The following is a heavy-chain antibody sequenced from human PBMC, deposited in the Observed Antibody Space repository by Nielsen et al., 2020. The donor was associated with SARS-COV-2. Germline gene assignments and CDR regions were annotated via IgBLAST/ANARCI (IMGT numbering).Heavy chain of an antibody. CDR1: GFTFSSYW. V-gene: IGHV3-74*01. CDR3: ARDDPVGYIITAS. CDR2: INSDGSTT. J-gene: IGHJ5*02. Sequence: GGSLRLSCAASGFTFSSYWMHWVRQAPGKGLVWVSRINSDGSTTNYADSVKGRFTISRDNAKNTLYLQMNSLRAEDTAVYYCARDDPVGYIITASWGQGTLVTVSS. D-gene: IGHD5-12*01.